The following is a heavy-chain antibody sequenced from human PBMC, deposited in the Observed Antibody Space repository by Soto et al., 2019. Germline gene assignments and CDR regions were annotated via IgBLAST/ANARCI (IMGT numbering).Heavy chain of an antibody. J-gene: IGHJ3*01. V-gene: IGHV1-69*02. D-gene: IGHD2-2*01. CDR1: GGTFSTYT. CDR2: IIPMLTVT. Sequence: QVHLEQSGAEVKKPGSSVKVSCKAAGGTFSTYTLIWVRQAPGQGLEWMGRIIPMLTVTNSAKKFQGRVTLTAEKSTSTSFMELTSLTSDDTAVYYCSIGSWSAETFDVWGQGTMVTVSS. CDR3: SIGSWSAETFDV.